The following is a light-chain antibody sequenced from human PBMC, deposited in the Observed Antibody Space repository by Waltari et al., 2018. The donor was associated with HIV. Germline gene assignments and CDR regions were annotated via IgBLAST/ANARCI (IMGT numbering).Light chain of an antibody. J-gene: IGKJ2*01. Sequence: DIQMTHSLSSLSASVEGRVTFPCRASQSISKYLNWYQQRPGKAPKLLIYGASSLQGGVPSRFSASGSGTDFTLIISSLQVEDVATYFCQQSYSTPHTFGQGTKLEIK. CDR1: QSISKY. CDR3: QQSYSTPHT. CDR2: GAS. V-gene: IGKV1-39*01.